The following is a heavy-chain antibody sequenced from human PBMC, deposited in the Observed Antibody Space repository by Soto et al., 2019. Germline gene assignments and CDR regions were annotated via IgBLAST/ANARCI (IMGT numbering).Heavy chain of an antibody. Sequence: EVQLVESGGGFVKPGGSLRLSCAASGFTFTKAWMNWVRQVPGKGLEWVGRIKSKTDGGTIDYAAPVKGRFTISRDDAQKTMYLQNNSPESEEPGVYSCSTGLEGREAPDGGRWGQGTLVTVSS. J-gene: IGHJ4*02. V-gene: IGHV3-15*07. CDR2: IKSKTDGGTI. D-gene: IGHD1-1*01. CDR1: GFTFTKAW. CDR3: STGLEGREAPDGGR.